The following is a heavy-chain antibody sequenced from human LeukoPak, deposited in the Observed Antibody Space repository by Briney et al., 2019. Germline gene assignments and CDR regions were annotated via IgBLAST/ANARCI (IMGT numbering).Heavy chain of an antibody. CDR2: INTDGSTT. V-gene: IGHV3-74*01. D-gene: IGHD6-13*01. Sequence: GGSLRLSCAASGFTFSSHWMHWVRQAPGKGLVWVSRINTDGSTTNFADSVKGRFTISRGNAQNTLYLQMNSLRVEDTAVYYCAKDLEYSSSWYGWYFDLWGRGTLVTVSP. J-gene: IGHJ2*01. CDR3: AKDLEYSSSWYGWYFDL. CDR1: GFTFSSHW.